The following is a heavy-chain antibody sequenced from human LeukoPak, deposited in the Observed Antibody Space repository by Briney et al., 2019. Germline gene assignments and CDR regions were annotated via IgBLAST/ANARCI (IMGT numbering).Heavy chain of an antibody. D-gene: IGHD2-8*02. CDR1: GFTFTTYN. J-gene: IGHJ4*02. Sequence: GGSLRLSCVGSGFTFTTYNMIWVRQPPGKGLEWVSSIFPSGGEIHYADSVRGRFTISRDNSKSTLSLQMNSLRAEDTAIYYCATYRQVLLPFESWGQGTLVTVSS. V-gene: IGHV3-23*01. CDR3: ATYRQVLLPFES. CDR2: IFPSGGEI.